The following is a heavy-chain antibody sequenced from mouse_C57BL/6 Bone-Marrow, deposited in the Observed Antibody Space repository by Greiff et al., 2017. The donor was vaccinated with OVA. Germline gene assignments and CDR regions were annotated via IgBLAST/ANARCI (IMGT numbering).Heavy chain of an antibody. D-gene: IGHD1-3*01. CDR3: VRWGHNMED. CDR1: GFTFSSYA. CDR2: INDGCSFT. V-gene: IGHV5-4*01. Sequence: EVQRVESGGGLVKPGGSLKLSCAASGFTFSSYAMSWVRQTPGKRLEWVANINDGCSFTYYTDNVQGRFTISRDNAKNILYLQMSDLKSGDTAIYYCVRWGHNMEDWGQGTLVTVSA. J-gene: IGHJ3*01.